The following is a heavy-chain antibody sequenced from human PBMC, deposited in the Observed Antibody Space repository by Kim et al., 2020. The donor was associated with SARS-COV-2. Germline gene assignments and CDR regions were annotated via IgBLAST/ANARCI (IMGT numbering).Heavy chain of an antibody. CDR2: ISSSSSYI. Sequence: GGSLRLSCAASGFTYSSYSMNWVRQAPGKGPEWVSSISSSSSYIYYADSVKGRFTISRDNAKNSLFLQMNSLRAEDTAVYYCARDQFPWYYDYWGQGTLVTVSS. CDR3: ARDQFPWYYDY. V-gene: IGHV3-21*01. J-gene: IGHJ4*02. CDR1: GFTYSSYS.